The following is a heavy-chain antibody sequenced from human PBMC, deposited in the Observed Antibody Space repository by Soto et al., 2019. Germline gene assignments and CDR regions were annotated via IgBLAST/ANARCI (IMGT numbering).Heavy chain of an antibody. CDR2: ISGSGGST. CDR1: GFTFSSYA. V-gene: IGHV3-23*01. Sequence: GGSLRLSCAASGFTFSSYAMSWVRQAPGKGLEWVSAISGSGGSTYYADSVKGRFTISRDNSRNTLYLQMNSLRAEDTAVYYCAFDPSYYDSSGYSDNWFDPWGQGTLVTVS. J-gene: IGHJ5*02. D-gene: IGHD3-22*01. CDR3: AFDPSYYDSSGYSDNWFDP.